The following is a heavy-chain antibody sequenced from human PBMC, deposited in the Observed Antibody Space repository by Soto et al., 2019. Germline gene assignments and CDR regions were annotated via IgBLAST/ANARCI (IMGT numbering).Heavy chain of an antibody. Sequence: QVQLVQSGAEEKKPGASVKVSCKASGYTFTGYAMHWVRQAPGQRLDWMGWINAGNGNTKYSQKFQGRVTITRDTSAGAAYMELSSLSSEDTAVYYCARAVAVPADFDYWGQGTLVTVSS. CDR1: GYTFTGYA. V-gene: IGHV1-3*05. CDR3: ARAVAVPADFDY. J-gene: IGHJ4*02. D-gene: IGHD6-19*01. CDR2: INAGNGNT.